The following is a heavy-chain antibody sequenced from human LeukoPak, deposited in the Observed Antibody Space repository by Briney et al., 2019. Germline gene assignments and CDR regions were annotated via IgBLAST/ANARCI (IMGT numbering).Heavy chain of an antibody. CDR3: ATDSSSGGYYDSSGYYNGY. J-gene: IGHJ4*02. Sequence: PSETLSLTCAVSGYSISSGYYWGWIRQPPGKGLEWIGSIYHSGSTYYNPSLKSRVTISVDTSKNQFSLKLSSVTAADTAVCYSATDSSSGGYYDSSGYYNGYWGRGTLVTVSS. CDR1: GYSISSGYY. CDR2: IYHSGST. D-gene: IGHD3-22*01. V-gene: IGHV4-38-2*01.